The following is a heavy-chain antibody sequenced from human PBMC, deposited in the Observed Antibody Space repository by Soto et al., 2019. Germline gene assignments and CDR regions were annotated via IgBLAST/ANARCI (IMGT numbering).Heavy chain of an antibody. CDR1: GFTFSSYA. CDR3: AKEGYCTNGVCILEYFQH. D-gene: IGHD2-8*01. V-gene: IGHV3-30-3*01. J-gene: IGHJ1*01. Sequence: QVQLVESGGGVVQPGRSLRLSCAASGFTFSSYAMHWVRQAPGKGLEWVAVISYDGSNKYYADSVKGRFTISRDNSKNTLYLQMNSLRAEDTAVYYCAKEGYCTNGVCILEYFQHWGQGTLVTVSS. CDR2: ISYDGSNK.